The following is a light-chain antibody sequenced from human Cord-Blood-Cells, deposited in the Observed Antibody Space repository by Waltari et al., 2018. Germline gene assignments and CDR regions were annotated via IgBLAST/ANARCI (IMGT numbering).Light chain of an antibody. CDR3: SAYTSSSTWV. CDR2: DVR. Sequence: QSPLTQPASVSGFPRQSITISCTGTSSALGGYHYVPRYQQHPGKSPNLMIYDVRNRPSGVSNRCSGSKSGNTASLTISGLEAEDEADYYCSAYTSSSTWVFGGGTKLTVL. CDR1: SSALGGYHY. V-gene: IGLV2-14*01. J-gene: IGLJ3*02.